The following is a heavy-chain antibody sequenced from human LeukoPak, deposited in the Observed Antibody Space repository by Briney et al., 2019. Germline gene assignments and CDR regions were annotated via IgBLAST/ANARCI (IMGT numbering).Heavy chain of an antibody. Sequence: PGGSLRLSCAASGFTFDDYAIHCVRHAPGKGLEWVSGISWNSGSIVYADSVKGRFTISRDNAKNSLYLQMNSLRAEDTALYYCAKDQMYYYYYGMDVWGQGTTVTVSS. CDR1: GFTFDDYA. CDR2: ISWNSGSI. D-gene: IGHD5-24*01. V-gene: IGHV3-9*01. CDR3: AKDQMYYYYYGMDV. J-gene: IGHJ6*02.